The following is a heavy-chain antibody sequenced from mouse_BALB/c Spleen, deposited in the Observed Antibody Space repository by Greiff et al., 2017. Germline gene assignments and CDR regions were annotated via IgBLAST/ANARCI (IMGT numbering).Heavy chain of an antibody. D-gene: IGHD2-4*01. V-gene: IGHV5-6-3*01. J-gene: IGHJ3*01. CDR1: GFTFSSYG. Sequence: EVKVEESGGGLVQPGGSLKLSCAASGFTFSSYGMSWVRQTPDKRLELVATINSNGGSTYYPDSVKGRFTISRDNAKNTLYLQMSSLKSEDTAMYYCARDLITGFAYWGQGTLVTVSA. CDR2: INSNGGST. CDR3: ARDLITGFAY.